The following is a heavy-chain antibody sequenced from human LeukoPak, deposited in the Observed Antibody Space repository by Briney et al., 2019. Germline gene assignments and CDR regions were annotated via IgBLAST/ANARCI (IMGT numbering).Heavy chain of an antibody. CDR2: IYYSGNT. CDR1: GGSISSSNSY. D-gene: IGHD3-22*01. V-gene: IGHV4-39*07. CDR3: ARRLKGYYDSSGPYRY. Sequence: SETLSLTCIVSGGSISSSNSYWGWIRQPPGKGLEWIGSIYYSGNTYYNSSLKSRVTISVDTSKNQFSLKLSSVTAADTAVYYCARRLKGYYDSSGPYRYWGQGTLVTVSS. J-gene: IGHJ4*02.